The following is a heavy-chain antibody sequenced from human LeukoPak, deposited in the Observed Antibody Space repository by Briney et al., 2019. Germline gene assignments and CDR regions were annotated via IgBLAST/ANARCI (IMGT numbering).Heavy chain of an antibody. Sequence: PSETLSLTCTVSGGSISSYYWSWIRQPPGKGLEWIGYIYYSGSTNYNPSLKSRVTISVDTSKNQFSLKLSSVTAADTAVYYCARDRYSYGLFDYWGQGTLVTVS. CDR2: IYYSGST. CDR1: GGSISSYY. J-gene: IGHJ4*02. CDR3: ARDRYSYGLFDY. V-gene: IGHV4-59*01. D-gene: IGHD5-18*01.